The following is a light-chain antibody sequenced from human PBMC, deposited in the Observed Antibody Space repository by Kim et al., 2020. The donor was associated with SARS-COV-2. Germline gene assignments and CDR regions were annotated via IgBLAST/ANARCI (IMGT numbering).Light chain of an antibody. J-gene: IGLJ3*02. CDR3: QAWDSNIVV. CDR1: ELGYKY. V-gene: IGLV3-1*01. CDR2: EDT. Sequence: SVSPRQTASITCSGDELGYKYVSWYQQKPGQSPMLVIYEDTKRPSGIPERFSGSNSGTTATLTISGTQAMDEADYYCQAWDSNIVVFGGGTKLTVL.